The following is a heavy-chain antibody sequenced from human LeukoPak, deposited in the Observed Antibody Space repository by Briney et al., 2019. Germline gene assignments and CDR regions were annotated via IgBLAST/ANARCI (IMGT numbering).Heavy chain of an antibody. CDR2: IYHSGST. Sequence: PSETLSLTCAVSGYSISSGYYWGWIRQPPGKGLEWIGSIYHSGSTYYNPSLKSRVTISVDTSKNQFSLKLSSVTAADTAVYYCARRMLEARESSVTNWFDTWGQGTLVTVSS. D-gene: IGHD5/OR15-5a*01. V-gene: IGHV4-38-2*01. CDR1: GYSISSGYY. CDR3: ARRMLEARESSVTNWFDT. J-gene: IGHJ5*02.